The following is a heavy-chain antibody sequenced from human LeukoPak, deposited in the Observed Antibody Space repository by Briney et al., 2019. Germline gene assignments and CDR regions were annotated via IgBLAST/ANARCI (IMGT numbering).Heavy chain of an antibody. CDR2: IYYSGST. J-gene: IGHJ5*02. Sequence: SETLSLTCTVSGGSTSSDSYYWGWIRQPPGKGLEWIGSIYYSGSTSYNPSLKSRVTMTVDTSKSQFSLKLSSVTAADTAVYYCARAIYDSSGLTNWFDPWGQGTLVTVSS. V-gene: IGHV4-39*07. CDR3: ARAIYDSSGLTNWFDP. CDR1: GGSTSSDSYY. D-gene: IGHD3-22*01.